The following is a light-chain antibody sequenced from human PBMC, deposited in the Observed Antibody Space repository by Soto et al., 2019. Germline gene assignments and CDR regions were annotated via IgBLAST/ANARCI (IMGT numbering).Light chain of an antibody. V-gene: IGKV3-20*01. Sequence: EIVLTQSPGTLSLSPGERATLTCRASQSVTSSYLAWSQQKPGQAPRLLMYGASSRATGIPDRFSGSGSRTDFNLTISRLEPEDCAVYYCQQYGSSPVTFGPGTKVAIK. CDR3: QQYGSSPVT. CDR1: QSVTSSY. CDR2: GAS. J-gene: IGKJ3*01.